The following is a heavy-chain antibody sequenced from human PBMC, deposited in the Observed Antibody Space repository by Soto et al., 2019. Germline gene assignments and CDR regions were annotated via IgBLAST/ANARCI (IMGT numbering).Heavy chain of an antibody. J-gene: IGHJ4*02. CDR3: VRESGVAADC. Sequence: VESGGVLVQPGGSLRLSCAASGFTFDSHWMHWVRQAPGEGLVWVSRIKTDGSAAAYADSVKGRFTISRDNTKNTLYLQMNSLRSEDTAVYCCVRESGVAADCWGQGTLVTVS. CDR1: GFTFDSHW. D-gene: IGHD6-19*01. CDR2: IKTDGSAA. V-gene: IGHV3-74*01.